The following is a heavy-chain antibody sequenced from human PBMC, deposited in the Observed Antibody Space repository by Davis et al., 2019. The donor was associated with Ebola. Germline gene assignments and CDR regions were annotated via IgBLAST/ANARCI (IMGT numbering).Heavy chain of an antibody. Sequence: GESLKISCAASGFTFSSYSMNWVRQAPGKGLEWVSYISSSSSTIYYADSVKGRFTISRDNAKNSLYLQMNSLRDEDTAVYYCARGETTVTIPLYYFDYWGQGTLVTVSS. D-gene: IGHD4-17*01. CDR3: ARGETTVTIPLYYFDY. CDR1: GFTFSSYS. V-gene: IGHV3-48*02. J-gene: IGHJ4*02. CDR2: ISSSSSTI.